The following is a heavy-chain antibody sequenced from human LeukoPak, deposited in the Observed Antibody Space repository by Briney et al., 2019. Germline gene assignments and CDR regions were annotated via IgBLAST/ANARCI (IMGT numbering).Heavy chain of an antibody. Sequence: SETLSLTCTVSGGSISSYYWSWIRQPPGKGLEWIGYIYYSGSTNYNPSLKSRVTISVDTSKNQFSLKLSSVTAADTAVYYCARSASYDSSGYPFDYWGQGTLVTVSS. CDR3: ARSASYDSSGYPFDY. V-gene: IGHV4-59*01. J-gene: IGHJ4*02. D-gene: IGHD3-22*01. CDR1: GGSISSYY. CDR2: IYYSGST.